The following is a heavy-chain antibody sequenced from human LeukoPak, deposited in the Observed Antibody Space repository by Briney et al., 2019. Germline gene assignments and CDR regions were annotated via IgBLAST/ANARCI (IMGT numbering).Heavy chain of an antibody. J-gene: IGHJ4*02. CDR2: IRYDGSNK. D-gene: IGHD3-10*01. Sequence: GGSLRLSCAASGFTFSSYGMRWVRQAPGKGLEWVAFIRYDGSNKYYADSVKGRFTISRDNSKNTLYLQMNSLRAEDTAVYYCAKGGAYYYGSGSYYFDYSGQGTLVTVSS. V-gene: IGHV3-30*02. CDR3: AKGGAYYYGSGSYYFDY. CDR1: GFTFSSYG.